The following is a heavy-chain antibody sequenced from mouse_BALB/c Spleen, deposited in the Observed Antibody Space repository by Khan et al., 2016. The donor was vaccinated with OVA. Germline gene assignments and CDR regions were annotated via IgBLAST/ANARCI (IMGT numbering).Heavy chain of an antibody. V-gene: IGHV1-4*01. CDR3: ARRTTGYAMDY. J-gene: IGHJ4*01. D-gene: IGHD2-14*01. CDR1: GYTFTNNT. CDR2: INPRSDYT. Sequence: VQLQESGAELSRPGASVKMSCKASGYTFTNNTMHWVKQRPGQGLEWIGYINPRSDYTIYSQKFKDKATLTADISSSTAYLQLSSLISDDSAVYYCARRTTGYAMDYWGQGTSVTVSS.